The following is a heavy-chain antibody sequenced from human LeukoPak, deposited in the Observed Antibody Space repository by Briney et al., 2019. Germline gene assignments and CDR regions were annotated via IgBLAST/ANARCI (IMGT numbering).Heavy chain of an antibody. Sequence: GRSLRLSCAASGFTFDDYAMHWVRQAPGKGLEWVSGISWNSGSLGYADSVKGRFTISRDNAKNSLYLQMNSLRAEDTALYYCAKGPIYYDSSPYYFDYWGQGTLVTVSS. CDR2: ISWNSGSL. J-gene: IGHJ4*02. CDR3: AKGPIYYDSSPYYFDY. D-gene: IGHD3-22*01. CDR1: GFTFDDYA. V-gene: IGHV3-9*01.